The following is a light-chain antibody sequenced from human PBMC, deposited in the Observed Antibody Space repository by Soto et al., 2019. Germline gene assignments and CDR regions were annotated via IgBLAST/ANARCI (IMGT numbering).Light chain of an antibody. J-gene: IGKJ1*01. CDR3: QQYGTSPPSWT. V-gene: IGKV3-20*01. CDR2: GAS. CDR1: QSVSSSY. Sequence: ETVLTQSPGTLSLSPGERATLSCRASQSVSSSYLAWYQKKPGQAPRPLFYGASSRATGIPDRFSGSGSGTDFTLTISRLEPEDFAVYYCQQYGTSPPSWTFGQGTKVEIK.